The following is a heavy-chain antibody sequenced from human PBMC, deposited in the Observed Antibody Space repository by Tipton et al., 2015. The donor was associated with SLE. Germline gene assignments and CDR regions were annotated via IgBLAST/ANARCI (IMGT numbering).Heavy chain of an antibody. D-gene: IGHD2-15*01. CDR1: GFTFSGSA. V-gene: IGHV3-73*01. Sequence: SLRLSCAASGFTFSGSAMHWVRQASGKGLEWVGRIRSKANNYATAYAASVKGRFTISRDTSKNLLYLQMNSLKSEDTAVYYCARLSGWSGTGGDFYWGQGTLVTVSS. CDR2: IRSKANNYAT. CDR3: ARLSGWSGTGGDFY. J-gene: IGHJ4*02.